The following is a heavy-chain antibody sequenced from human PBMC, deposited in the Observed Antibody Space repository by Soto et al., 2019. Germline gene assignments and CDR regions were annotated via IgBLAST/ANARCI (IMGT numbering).Heavy chain of an antibody. V-gene: IGHV1-2*02. J-gene: IGHJ4*02. CDR3: ARWAGNYYDSSGNDY. CDR2: INPNSGGT. Sequence: VASVKVSCKASGYTFTGYYMHWVRQAPGQGLEWMGWINPNSGGTNYAQKFQGRVTMTRDTSISTAYMELSRLRSDDTAVYYCARWAGNYYDSSGNDYWGQGXLVTVYS. D-gene: IGHD3-22*01. CDR1: GYTFTGYY.